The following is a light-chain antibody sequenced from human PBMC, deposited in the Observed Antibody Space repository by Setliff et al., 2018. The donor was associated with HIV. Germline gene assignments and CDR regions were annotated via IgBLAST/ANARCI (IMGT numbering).Light chain of an antibody. CDR3: SSYTGSSTLYV. CDR1: SSDVGAYNY. CDR2: EVS. V-gene: IGLV2-14*01. Sequence: QSVLTQPASVSGSPGQSITISCTGTSSDVGAYNYVSWYQQDPGKAPKLMIYEVSNRPSGVSDRFSGSKSGNTASPTISGLQAEDEADYYCSSYTGSSTLYVFGTGTKGTVL. J-gene: IGLJ1*01.